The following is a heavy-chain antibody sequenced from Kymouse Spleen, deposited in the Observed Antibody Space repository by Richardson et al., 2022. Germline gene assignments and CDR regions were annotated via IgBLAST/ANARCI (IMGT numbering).Heavy chain of an antibody. CDR3: ARDCGSSSWSYYYYGMDV. CDR1: GGSVSSGSYY. Sequence: QVQLQESGPGLVKPSETLSLTCTVSGGSVSSGSYYWSWIRQPPGKGLEWIGYIYYSGSTNYNPSLKSRVTISVDTSKNQFSLKLSSVTAADTAVYYCARDCGSSSWSYYYYGMDVWGQGTTVTVSS. V-gene: IGHV4-61*01. CDR2: IYYSGST. J-gene: IGHJ6*02. D-gene: IGHD6-13*01.